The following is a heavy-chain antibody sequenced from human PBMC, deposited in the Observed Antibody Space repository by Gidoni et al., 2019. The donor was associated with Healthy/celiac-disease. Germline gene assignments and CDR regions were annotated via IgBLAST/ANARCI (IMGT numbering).Heavy chain of an antibody. D-gene: IGHD2-8*01. CDR3: ARGSTKSRFFDP. V-gene: IGHV1-8*01. Sequence: QVQLVQSGAEVQKPGASVKVSCKASGYTFASYDINWVRQATGQGLEWMGWMNPNSGNTGYVQKFQGRVTMTRNTSISTAYMELSSLKSDDTAVYYCARGSTKSRFFDPWGQGTLVTVSS. CDR1: GYTFASYD. CDR2: MNPNSGNT. J-gene: IGHJ5*02.